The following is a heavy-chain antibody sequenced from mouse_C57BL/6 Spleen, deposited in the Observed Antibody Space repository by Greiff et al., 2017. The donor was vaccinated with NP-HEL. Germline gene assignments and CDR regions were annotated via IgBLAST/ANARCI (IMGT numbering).Heavy chain of an antibody. J-gene: IGHJ2*01. Sequence: QVQLQQSGAELVKPGASVKLSCKASGYTFTSYWMHWVKQRPGQGLEWIGMIHPNSGSTNYNEKFKSKATLTVDKSSSTAYMQLSSLTSEDSAVYYCARRGGMGPFDYWGQGTTLTVSS. D-gene: IGHD1-1*02. CDR2: IHPNSGST. CDR1: GYTFTSYW. CDR3: ARRGGMGPFDY. V-gene: IGHV1-64*01.